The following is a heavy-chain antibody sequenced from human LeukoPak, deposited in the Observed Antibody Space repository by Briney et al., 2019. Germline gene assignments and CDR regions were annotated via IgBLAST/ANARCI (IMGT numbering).Heavy chain of an antibody. V-gene: IGHV3-30-3*01. CDR3: ARYPGYSSSWYGGDYYYYMDV. CDR2: ISYDGSNK. Sequence: PGGSLRLSCAASGFTFSSYAMHWVRQAPGKGLEWVAVISYDGSNKYYADSVKGRFTISRDNSKNTLYLQMNSLRAEDTAVYYCARYPGYSSSWYGGDYYYYMDVWGKGTTVTVSS. J-gene: IGHJ6*03. CDR1: GFTFSSYA. D-gene: IGHD6-13*01.